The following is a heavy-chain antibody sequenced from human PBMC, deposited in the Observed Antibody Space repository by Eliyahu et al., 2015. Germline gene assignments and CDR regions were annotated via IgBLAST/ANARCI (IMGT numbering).Heavy chain of an antibody. D-gene: IGHD6-19*01. CDR2: ISGSGAST. V-gene: IGHV3-23*04. CDR1: GFTFSXYG. Sequence: EVQLVESGGGLVQPGGSLXVXCAAXGFTFSXYGMTWVRQAPGKGLEWVSGISGSGASTYYADSVKGRFTISRDNSKNTLSLQMNSLRAEDTAVYYCAKGGIGVTNAHDSWGQGTLVTVSS. J-gene: IGHJ4*02. CDR3: AKGGIGVTNAHDS.